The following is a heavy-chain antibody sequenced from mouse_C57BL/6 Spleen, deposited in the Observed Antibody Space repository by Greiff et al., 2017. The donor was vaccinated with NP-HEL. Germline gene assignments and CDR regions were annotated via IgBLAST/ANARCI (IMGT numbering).Heavy chain of an antibody. D-gene: IGHD4-1*01. CDR2: IHPNSGST. V-gene: IGHV1-64*01. CDR1: GYTFTSYW. J-gene: IGHJ2*01. Sequence: QVHVKQPGAELVKPGASVKLSCKASGYTFTSYWMHWVKQRPGQGLEWIGMIHPNSGSTNYNEKFKSKATLTVDKSSSTAYMQLSSLTSEDSAVYYCARRTGTGAFDYWGQGTTLTVSS. CDR3: ARRTGTGAFDY.